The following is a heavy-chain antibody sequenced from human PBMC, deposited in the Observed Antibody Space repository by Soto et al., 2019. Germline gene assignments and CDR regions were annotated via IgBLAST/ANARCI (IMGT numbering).Heavy chain of an antibody. CDR3: AKDLKGWVYGSGSDYFDY. J-gene: IGHJ4*02. CDR1: GFTFSSYG. D-gene: IGHD3-10*01. V-gene: IGHV3-30*18. Sequence: QVQLVESGGGVVQPGRSLRLSCAASGFTFSSYGMHWVRQAPGKGLEWVAVISDDGSNKYYADSVKGRFTISRDNSKNTLYLQMNSLRAEDTAVYYCAKDLKGWVYGSGSDYFDYWGQGTLVTVSS. CDR2: ISDDGSNK.